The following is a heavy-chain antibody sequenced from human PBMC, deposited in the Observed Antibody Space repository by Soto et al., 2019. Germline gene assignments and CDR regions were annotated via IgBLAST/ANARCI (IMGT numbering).Heavy chain of an antibody. CDR2: IFSGGST. CDR3: ARDALDY. V-gene: IGHV3-66*01. CDR1: GLTVSATY. J-gene: IGHJ4*02. Sequence: EVQLVESGGGLVQPVGSLRLSCAVSGLTVSATYMSWVRQAPGEGLEWVSVIFSGGSTYYADSVKGRCTISRDNSKNILYLQMNSLSPEDTGLYYCARDALDYWGQGILVTVSS.